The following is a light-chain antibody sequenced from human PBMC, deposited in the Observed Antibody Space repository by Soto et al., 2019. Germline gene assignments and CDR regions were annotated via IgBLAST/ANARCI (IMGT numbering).Light chain of an antibody. J-gene: IGKJ1*01. CDR3: QQYGSSRWT. V-gene: IGKV3-20*01. CDR2: GAS. Sequence: DIVLTQSPGTLSFSPGERVTLSCRSSQRVGSNYLAWYQQSPGQAPRLLIHGASSRATGIPDRFSGSGYGTDFTLPISRLEPEDFAVYYCQQYGSSRWTFGHGTKLE. CDR1: QRVGSNY.